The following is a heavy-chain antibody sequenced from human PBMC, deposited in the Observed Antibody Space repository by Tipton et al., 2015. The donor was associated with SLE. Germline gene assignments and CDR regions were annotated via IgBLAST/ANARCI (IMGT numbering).Heavy chain of an antibody. V-gene: IGHV3-64*04. CDR1: GFTFSSYA. Sequence: GSLRLSCSASGFTFSSYAMHWVRQAPGKGLEYVSAISSNGGSTYYADSVKGRFTISRDNSKNTLYLQMNSLRAEDTAVYYCAKPPQWLVGGNWFDPWGQGTLVTVST. D-gene: IGHD6-19*01. CDR2: ISSNGGST. J-gene: IGHJ5*02. CDR3: AKPPQWLVGGNWFDP.